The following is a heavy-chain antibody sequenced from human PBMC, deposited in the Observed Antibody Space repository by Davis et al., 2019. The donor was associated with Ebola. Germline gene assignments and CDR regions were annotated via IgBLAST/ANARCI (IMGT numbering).Heavy chain of an antibody. V-gene: IGHV3-33*08. CDR3: ARDMAVVVPAAILVSDPFDY. CDR1: GFTFSSYG. D-gene: IGHD2-2*02. Sequence: GESLKISCAASGFTFSSYGMHWVRQAPGKGLEWVAVIRYDGSNKYYADSVKGRFTISRDNSKNTLYLQMNSLRAEDTAVYYWARDMAVVVPAAILVSDPFDYWGQGTLVTVSS. CDR2: IRYDGSNK. J-gene: IGHJ4*02.